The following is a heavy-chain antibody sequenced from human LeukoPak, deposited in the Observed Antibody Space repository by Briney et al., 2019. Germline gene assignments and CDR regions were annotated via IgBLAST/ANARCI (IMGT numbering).Heavy chain of an antibody. J-gene: IGHJ4*02. CDR1: GGSISSYY. CDR3: AREAPQVYDFWSGAPPDY. V-gene: IGHV4-4*07. Sequence: SETLSLTCTVSGGSISSYYWSWIRQPAGKGLEWIGRIYTSGSTNYNPSLKSRVTMLVDTSKNQFSLKLSSVTAADTAVYYCAREAPQVYDFWSGAPPDYWGQGTLVTVSS. D-gene: IGHD3-3*01. CDR2: IYTSGST.